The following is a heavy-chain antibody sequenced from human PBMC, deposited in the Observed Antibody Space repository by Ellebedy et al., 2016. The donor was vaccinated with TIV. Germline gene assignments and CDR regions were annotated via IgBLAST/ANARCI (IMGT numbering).Heavy chain of an antibody. V-gene: IGHV3-74*01. CDR2: INSDGSST. D-gene: IGHD1-26*01. J-gene: IGHJ3*02. Sequence: GESLKISCAASGSTVSSNYMSWVRQAPGKGLVWVSRINSDGSSTSYADSVKGRFTISRDNAKNTLYLQMNSLRAEDTAVYYCARDRGELLLQDAFDIWGQGTMVTVSS. CDR1: GSTVSSNY. CDR3: ARDRGELLLQDAFDI.